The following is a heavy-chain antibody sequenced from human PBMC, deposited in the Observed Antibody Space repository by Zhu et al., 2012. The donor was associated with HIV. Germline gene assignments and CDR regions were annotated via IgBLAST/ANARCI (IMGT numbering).Heavy chain of an antibody. Sequence: EVQFLESGGGLVQPGGSLRLSCVASGFTFSSYAMSWVRQAPGKGLEWVSSISGSGVTTHYADSVKGRFTISGDNSKDTSYLQINDLKVDDTAIYYCSKTTGPSLITHFDYWGQGVLVTVSS. CDR1: GFTFSSYA. V-gene: IGHV3-23*01. CDR3: SKTTGPSLITHFDY. D-gene: IGHD3-10*01. CDR2: ISGSGVTT. J-gene: IGHJ4*02.